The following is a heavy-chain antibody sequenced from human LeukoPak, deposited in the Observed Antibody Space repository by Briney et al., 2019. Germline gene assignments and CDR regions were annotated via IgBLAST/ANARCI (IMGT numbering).Heavy chain of an antibody. CDR1: GYTFTSYY. J-gene: IGHJ4*02. D-gene: IGHD5-18*01. V-gene: IGHV1-46*01. Sequence: ASVKVSCKASGYTFTSYYMHWVRQAPGQGLEWMGIINPSGGSTSYAQKFQGRVTMTRDTSTSTVYMELSSLRSEDTAMYYCAKDGYSDGYEDYWGQGTLVTVSS. CDR2: INPSGGST. CDR3: AKDGYSDGYEDY.